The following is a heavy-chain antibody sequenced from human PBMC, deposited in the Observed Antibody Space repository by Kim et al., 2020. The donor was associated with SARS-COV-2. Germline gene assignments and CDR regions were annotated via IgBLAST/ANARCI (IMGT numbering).Heavy chain of an antibody. CDR3: ARARQQQPDYYYHYMDV. J-gene: IGHJ6*03. CDR1: GFTFSNYD. V-gene: IGHV3-13*01. D-gene: IGHD6-13*01. CDR2: IGTAGDT. Sequence: GGSLRLSCAASGFTFSNYDMHWVRQATGKGLEWGSAIGTAGDTYYPGSVKGRFTISRENAKNSLYLQMNSLRAGDTAVFYCARARQQQPDYYYHYMDVWG.